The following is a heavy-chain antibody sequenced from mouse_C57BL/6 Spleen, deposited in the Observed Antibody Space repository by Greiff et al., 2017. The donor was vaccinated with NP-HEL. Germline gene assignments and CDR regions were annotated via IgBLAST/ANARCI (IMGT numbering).Heavy chain of an antibody. CDR3: ARVDDGYYYFDY. Sequence: VQLQQSGPELVKPGASVKISCKASGYSFTSYYIHWVKQRPGQGLEWIGWIYPGSGNTKYNEKFKGKAALTADTSSSTAYMQLSSLTSEDSAVYYCARVDDGYYYFDYWRQSTTLTVSS. V-gene: IGHV1-66*01. D-gene: IGHD2-3*01. CDR1: GYSFTSYY. J-gene: IGHJ2*01. CDR2: IYPGSGNT.